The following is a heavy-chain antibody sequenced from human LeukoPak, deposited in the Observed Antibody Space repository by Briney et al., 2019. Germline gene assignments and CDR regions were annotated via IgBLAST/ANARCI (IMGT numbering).Heavy chain of an antibody. D-gene: IGHD3-16*01. Sequence: SETLSLTCSVSGGSISSYYWSWIRQPPGKGLEWIGYISYTGSTNYNPSLKSRVTISVDTSKNQFSLKLSSVTAADTAVYYCVGGRENDYDFDYWGQGALVTVSS. J-gene: IGHJ4*02. CDR1: GGSISSYY. CDR3: VGGRENDYDFDY. CDR2: ISYTGST. V-gene: IGHV4-59*01.